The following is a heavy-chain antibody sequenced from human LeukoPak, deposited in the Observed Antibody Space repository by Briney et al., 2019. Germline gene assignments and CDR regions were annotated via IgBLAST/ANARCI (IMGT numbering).Heavy chain of an antibody. CDR3: ARLIILGYSGGWYWFDP. D-gene: IGHD6-19*01. V-gene: IGHV4-4*07. Sequence: SETLSLTCTVSGGSISNYYWSWIRQPAGKGLEWIGRIYTTGRTDYNPSLKSRVTMSVDTSKNQFSLKLSSMTAADTAVYYCARLIILGYSGGWYWFDPWGQGTLVTVSS. CDR2: IYTTGRT. CDR1: GGSISNYY. J-gene: IGHJ5*02.